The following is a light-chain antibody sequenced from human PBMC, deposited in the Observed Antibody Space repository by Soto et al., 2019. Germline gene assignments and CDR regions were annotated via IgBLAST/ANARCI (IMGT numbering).Light chain of an antibody. CDR2: AAS. CDR3: KQSYSTRIT. V-gene: IGKV1-39*01. J-gene: IGKJ5*01. CDR1: QSISNY. Sequence: DIQMTQSPSSLSSSVGDRFTITWLASQSISNYLNWYQQKPGKDNKIMSYAASSLQSGVQSRFSGSGSGTDFTLTIRSMQPEDFATYYCKQSYSTRITLGQGKRVEIK.